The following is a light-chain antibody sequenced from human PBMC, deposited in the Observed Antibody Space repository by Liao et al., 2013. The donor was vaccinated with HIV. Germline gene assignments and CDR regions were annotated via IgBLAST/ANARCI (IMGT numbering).Light chain of an antibody. CDR2: YDT. V-gene: IGLV3-21*01. Sequence: SYVLTQTPSVSVAPGKTARLTCEGTNIGSKSVHWYQQKPGQAPVLVIYYDTERPSWIPERFSASTSGNTATLTISGTQAMDEADYYCQAWDSSTVVFGGGTKLTVL. J-gene: IGLJ2*01. CDR3: QAWDSSTVV. CDR1: NIGSKS.